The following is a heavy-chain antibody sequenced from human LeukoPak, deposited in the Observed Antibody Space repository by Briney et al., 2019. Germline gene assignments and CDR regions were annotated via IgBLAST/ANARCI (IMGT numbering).Heavy chain of an antibody. D-gene: IGHD2-15*01. CDR1: GGSFSGYY. J-gene: IGHJ4*02. V-gene: IGHV4-34*01. CDR3: ARGRVLRYCSGGSCYPIDY. Sequence: PSETLSLTCAVYGGSFSGYYWSWIRQPPGKGLEWVGEINHSGSTNYNPSPKSRVTISVDTSKNQFSLKLSSVTAADTAVYYCARGRVLRYCSGGSCYPIDYWGQGTLVTVSS. CDR2: INHSGST.